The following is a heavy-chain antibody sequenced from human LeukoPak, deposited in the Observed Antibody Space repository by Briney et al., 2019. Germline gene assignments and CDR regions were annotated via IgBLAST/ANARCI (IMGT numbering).Heavy chain of an antibody. CDR1: GGSFSGYY. CDR2: INHSGST. CDR3: ARVSLWRGPRWFDH. D-gene: IGHD2-21*01. Sequence: SETLSLTCAVYGGSFSGYYWSWIRQPPGKGLEWIGEINHSGSTNYNPSLKSRVTISVDTSKNQFSPKLSSVTAADTAVYYCARVSLWRGPRWFDHWGQGTLVTVSS. V-gene: IGHV4-34*01. J-gene: IGHJ5*02.